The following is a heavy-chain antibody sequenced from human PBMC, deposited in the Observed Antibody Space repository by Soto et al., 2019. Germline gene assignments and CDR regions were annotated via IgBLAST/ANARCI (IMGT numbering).Heavy chain of an antibody. CDR2: IYYSGST. V-gene: IGHV4-59*01. CDR3: ARVEDTWYFDY. CDR1: GGSISSYY. J-gene: IGHJ4*02. D-gene: IGHD2-15*01. Sequence: SETLSLTCTVSGGSISSYYWSWIRQPPGKGLEWIGYIYYSGSTNYNPSLKSRVTISVDTSKNQFSLKLSSVTAADTAVYYCARVEDTWYFDYWGQGTLVTVSS.